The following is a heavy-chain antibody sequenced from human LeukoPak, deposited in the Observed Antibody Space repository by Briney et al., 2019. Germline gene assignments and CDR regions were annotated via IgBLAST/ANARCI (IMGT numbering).Heavy chain of an antibody. J-gene: IGHJ4*02. Sequence: SETLSLTCAVYGGSFSGYYWSWIRQPPGKGLEWIGEINHSGSTNYNPSLKSRVTISVDTSKNQFSLKLSSVTAADTAVYYCARVRPILRYFDWLSSYFDYWGQGTLVTVSS. CDR3: ARVRPILRYFDWLSSYFDY. CDR2: INHSGST. D-gene: IGHD3-9*01. CDR1: GGSFSGYY. V-gene: IGHV4-34*01.